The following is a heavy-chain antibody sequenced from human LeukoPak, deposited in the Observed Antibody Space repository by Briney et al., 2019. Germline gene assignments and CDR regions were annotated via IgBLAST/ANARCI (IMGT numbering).Heavy chain of an antibody. D-gene: IGHD6-19*01. J-gene: IGHJ4*02. CDR3: ARASGVKAGSDY. CDR1: GFTVISNY. CDR2: ISYDGSNK. V-gene: IGHV3-30-3*01. Sequence: GGSLRLSCAASGFTVISNYMSWVRQAPGKGLEWVAVISYDGSNKYYADSVKGRFTISRDNSKNTLYLQMNSLRAEDTAVYYCARASGVKAGSDYWGQGTLVTVSS.